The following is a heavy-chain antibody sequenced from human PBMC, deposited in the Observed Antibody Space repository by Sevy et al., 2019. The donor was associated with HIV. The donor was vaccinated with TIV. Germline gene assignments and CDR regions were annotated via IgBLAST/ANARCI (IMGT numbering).Heavy chain of an antibody. CDR1: GGSISSSNW. J-gene: IGHJ5*02. V-gene: IGHV4-4*02. Sequence: SETLSLICAVSGGSISSSNWWSWVRQPPGKGLEWIGEIYHSGSTNYNPSLKSRVTISVDKSKNQFSLKLSSVTAADTAVYYCARKHYDFWSGHRDWFDPWGQGTLVTVSS. D-gene: IGHD3-3*01. CDR3: ARKHYDFWSGHRDWFDP. CDR2: IYHSGST.